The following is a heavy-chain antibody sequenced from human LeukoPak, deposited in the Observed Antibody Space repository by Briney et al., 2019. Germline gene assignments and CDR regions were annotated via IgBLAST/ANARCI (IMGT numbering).Heavy chain of an antibody. CDR1: GFIFNNYW. CDR2: IKEDGSEQ. J-gene: IGHJ2*01. D-gene: IGHD6-19*01. Sequence: GGSLRLSCEASGFIFNNYWMSWVRQTPGEGLEWVANIKEDGSEQYYVDSVKGRFTITRDNAKNLLYLQVNSLRAEDTAVYYCARGVGSGWYNWYFDLWGRGTLVTVSS. CDR3: ARGVGSGWYNWYFDL. V-gene: IGHV3-7*03.